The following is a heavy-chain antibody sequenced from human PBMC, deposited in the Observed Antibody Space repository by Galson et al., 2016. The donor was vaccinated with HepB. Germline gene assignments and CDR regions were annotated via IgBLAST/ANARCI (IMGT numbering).Heavy chain of an antibody. D-gene: IGHD3-3*01. Sequence: SVKVSCKASGYTFTSYTMHWVRQAPGQRLEWMGWINAGNGNTKYSQRFQGRVTITRDTSASTAYMELSSLRSEDTAVYYCARYLDFGVLRDGFDPWGQGTLVTVSS. V-gene: IGHV1-3*01. CDR2: INAGNGNT. CDR3: ARYLDFGVLRDGFDP. CDR1: GYTFTSYT. J-gene: IGHJ5*02.